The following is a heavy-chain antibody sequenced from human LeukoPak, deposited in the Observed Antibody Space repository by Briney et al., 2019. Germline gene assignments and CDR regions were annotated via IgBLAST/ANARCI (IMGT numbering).Heavy chain of an antibody. CDR3: ARDGSRFLGGSCYYFLDY. CDR2: IWYDGSNK. Sequence: GGSLRLSCAASGFTFSSYGMHWVRQAPGKGLEWVAVIWYDGSNKYYADSVKGRFTISRDNSKNTLYLQMNSLRAEDTAVYYCARDGSRFLGGSCYYFLDYWGQGTLVTVSS. D-gene: IGHD2-15*01. V-gene: IGHV3-33*08. J-gene: IGHJ4*02. CDR1: GFTFSSYG.